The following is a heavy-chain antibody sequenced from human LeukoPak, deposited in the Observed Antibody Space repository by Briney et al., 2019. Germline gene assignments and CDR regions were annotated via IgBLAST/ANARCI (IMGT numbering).Heavy chain of an antibody. V-gene: IGHV1-8*02. CDR1: GYTFTGYY. J-gene: IGHJ6*02. D-gene: IGHD6-13*01. Sequence: ASVKVSCKASGYTFTGYYMHWVRQAPGQGLEWMGWMNPYSGITGYTQKFQGRVTMTRDTSISTAYMELSSLTSEDTAAYFCARENVNRGSSWGYDYFGMDVWGQGTAVTVSS. CDR2: MNPYSGIT. CDR3: ARENVNRGSSWGYDYFGMDV.